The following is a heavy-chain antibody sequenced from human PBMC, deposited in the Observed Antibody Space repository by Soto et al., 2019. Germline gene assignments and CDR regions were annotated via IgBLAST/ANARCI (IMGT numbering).Heavy chain of an antibody. CDR2: IIPIFGTA. CDR3: AREQGYNPEGEFDP. V-gene: IGHV1-69*13. Sequence: ASVKVSCKASGGTFSSYSISWVRQAPGQGLEWMGGIIPIFGTANYAQKFQGRVTITADESTSTAYMELSSLRSEDTAVYYCAREQGYNPEGEFDPWGQGTLVTVSS. J-gene: IGHJ5*02. D-gene: IGHD5-12*01. CDR1: GGTFSSYS.